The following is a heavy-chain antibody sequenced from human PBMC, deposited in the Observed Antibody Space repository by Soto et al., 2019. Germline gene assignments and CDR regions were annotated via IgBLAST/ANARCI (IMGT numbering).Heavy chain of an antibody. CDR3: ARGGYSSTWSNLLDRSGLDV. J-gene: IGHJ6*02. CDR2: IVPLFRTT. D-gene: IGHD6-13*01. V-gene: IGHV1-69*06. Sequence: QVQLVQSGAEAKKPGSSVKVSCKTSGGTFSSYAISWVRQAPGQGLEWMGGIVPLFRTTNYAQKFQGRATITADTSTYTVYMKLSGLRSGDTAVYYCARGGYSSTWSNLLDRSGLDVWGQGTTVTVSS. CDR1: GGTFSSYA.